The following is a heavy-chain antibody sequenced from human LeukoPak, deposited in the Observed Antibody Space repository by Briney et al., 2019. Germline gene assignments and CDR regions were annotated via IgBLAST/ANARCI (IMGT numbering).Heavy chain of an antibody. J-gene: IGHJ6*03. CDR1: GGSISSYY. V-gene: IGHV4-59*01. Sequence: SETLSLTCTVSGGSISSYYWSWIRQPPGKGLEWIGYIYYSGSTNYNPSLKSRVTISVDTSKNQFSLKLSSVTAADTAVYYCARGGDQTYYDILTGYLPYYYYYMDVWGKGTTVTISS. D-gene: IGHD3-9*01. CDR3: ARGGDQTYYDILTGYLPYYYYYMDV. CDR2: IYYSGST.